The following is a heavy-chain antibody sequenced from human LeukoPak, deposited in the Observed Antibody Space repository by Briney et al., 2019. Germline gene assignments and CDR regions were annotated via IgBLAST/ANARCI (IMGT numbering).Heavy chain of an antibody. CDR3: ARDFLPFTMIGAFDI. CDR1: GFTFSDYY. Sequence: GGSLRLSCAASGFTFSDYYMSWIRQAPGKGLEWVSYISSSGSTIYYADTVTGRFTISMDNAKTSQYLQMNSLRAEYTAVYCCARDFLPFTMIGAFDIWGQGTMVTVSS. CDR2: ISSSGSTI. J-gene: IGHJ3*02. V-gene: IGHV3-11*01. D-gene: IGHD3-22*01.